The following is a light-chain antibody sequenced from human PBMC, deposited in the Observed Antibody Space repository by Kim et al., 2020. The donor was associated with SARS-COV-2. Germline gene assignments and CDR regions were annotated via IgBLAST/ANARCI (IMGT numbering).Light chain of an antibody. Sequence: EIVLTQSPGTLSLSPGERVTLSCRASQSVSSGYLAWYQQKPGQAPRLLIYGASNRATGIPDRFSGSGSGTDFTLTISRLEPEDFAVYYCQQYDSPPPTVRGGTKVDIK. CDR2: GAS. CDR1: QSVSSGY. CDR3: QQYDSPPPT. V-gene: IGKV3-20*01. J-gene: IGKJ4*01.